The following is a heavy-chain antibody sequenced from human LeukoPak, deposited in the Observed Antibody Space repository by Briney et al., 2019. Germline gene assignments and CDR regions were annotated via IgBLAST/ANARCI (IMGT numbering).Heavy chain of an antibody. CDR3: ARDYSGSGRQETAGLDV. J-gene: IGHJ6*02. D-gene: IGHD3-10*01. Sequence: ASVKVSCKASGYTFSGYYMHWVRQAPGQGLEWVGIINPSGGSTTFAPKFQGRVTMTRDTSTSTFYMELSSLRSEDTAVYYCARDYSGSGRQETAGLDVWGQGTTVTVSS. CDR2: INPSGGST. V-gene: IGHV1-46*01. CDR1: GYTFSGYY.